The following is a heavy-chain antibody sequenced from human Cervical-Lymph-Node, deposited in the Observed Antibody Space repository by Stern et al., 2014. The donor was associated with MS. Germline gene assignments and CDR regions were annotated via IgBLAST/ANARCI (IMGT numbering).Heavy chain of an antibody. J-gene: IGHJ4*02. CDR1: GLSFSTYG. Sequence: VQLVESGGGVVQPGGSLRLSCAGSGLSFSTYGMHWVRPPPGKGLEWVALISYDGSKKYYADSVKGRFTISRDNSKNTMYVQMNSLRLEDTAVYYCAKDRGSGWSLDYWGQGTLVAVSS. CDR3: AKDRGSGWSLDY. D-gene: IGHD6-19*01. V-gene: IGHV3-30*18. CDR2: ISYDGSKK.